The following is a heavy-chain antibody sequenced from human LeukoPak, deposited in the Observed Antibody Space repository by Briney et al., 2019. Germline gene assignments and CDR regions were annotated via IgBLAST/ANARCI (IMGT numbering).Heavy chain of an antibody. V-gene: IGHV3-7*05. CDR3: SLEGSSWYRYFQH. CDR2: IKQDGSEK. J-gene: IGHJ1*01. D-gene: IGHD6-13*01. Sequence: GSLRLSCAAPGFSHSSYWMSWVREAPGKGLEWVANIKQDGSEKYYVDSVKGRFTISRDNAKNSLYLQMNSLRAEDTAVYYSSLEGSSWYRYFQHWGQGTLVTVSS. CDR1: GFSHSSYW.